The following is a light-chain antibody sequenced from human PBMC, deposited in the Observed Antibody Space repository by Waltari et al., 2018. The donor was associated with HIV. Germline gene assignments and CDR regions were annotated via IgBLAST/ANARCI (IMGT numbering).Light chain of an antibody. Sequence: QSVLTQPPSASGTPGQNVTISCSGNTSNIGNNIVTWYQQFPGAAPKLLIYSNNQRPSGVPARFSGSKSGTSASLAISGLQSEDEADYFCAAWDDTLNGLFGGGTKLTVL. CDR3: AAWDDTLNGL. CDR1: TSNIGNNI. CDR2: SNN. J-gene: IGLJ2*01. V-gene: IGLV1-44*01.